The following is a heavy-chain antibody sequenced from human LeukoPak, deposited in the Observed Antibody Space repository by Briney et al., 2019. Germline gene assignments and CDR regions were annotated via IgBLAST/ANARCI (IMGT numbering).Heavy chain of an antibody. Sequence: ASVKVSCMASGYTFTGYYMHWVRQAPGQGLEWMGWINPNSGGTNYAQKFQGRVTMTRDTSISTAYMELSRLRSDDTAVYYCARQDNLDSSVAFDIWGQGTMVTVSS. J-gene: IGHJ3*02. CDR1: GYTFTGYY. CDR3: ARQDNLDSSVAFDI. V-gene: IGHV1-2*02. D-gene: IGHD5-18*01. CDR2: INPNSGGT.